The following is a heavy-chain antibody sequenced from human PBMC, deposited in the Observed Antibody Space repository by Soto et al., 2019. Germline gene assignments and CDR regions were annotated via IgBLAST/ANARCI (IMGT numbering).Heavy chain of an antibody. V-gene: IGHV3-30*18. CDR1: GFTFSNYA. J-gene: IGHJ6*02. Sequence: QVQLVESGGGVVQPGRSLRLSCAASGFTFSNYAVHWVRQAPGKGLEWVALISYDGSNTYYADSVKGRFTISRDNSENTLYLQMISLRAEDTAMYYCAKVRRVRDGMDVWGQGTTVIVSS. CDR2: ISYDGSNT. D-gene: IGHD3-10*01. CDR3: AKVRRVRDGMDV.